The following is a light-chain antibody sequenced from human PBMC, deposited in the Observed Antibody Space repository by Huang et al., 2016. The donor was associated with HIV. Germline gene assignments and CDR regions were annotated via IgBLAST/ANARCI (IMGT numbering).Light chain of an antibody. CDR1: QSVSND. Sequence: EIVMTQSPATLSVSPGERATLSCRASQSVSNDLAWYQQKPGQAPRLLIYGASTRATAIPARFSGSGSVTEFTLTISGLQSEDFAVYYCQQYNNWPPMTFGQGTKVEIK. V-gene: IGKV3-15*01. CDR3: QQYNNWPPMT. J-gene: IGKJ1*01. CDR2: GAS.